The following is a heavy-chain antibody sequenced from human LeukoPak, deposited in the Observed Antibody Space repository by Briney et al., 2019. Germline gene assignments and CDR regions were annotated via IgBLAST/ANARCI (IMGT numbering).Heavy chain of an antibody. CDR1: GFTFSSYA. CDR2: ISGRGGST. CDR3: TTDPNYYDSSGYFRVADY. Sequence: PGGSLRLSCAASGFTFSSYAMSRVRQAPGKGLEWVSGISGRGGSTYYADSVKGRFTISRDNSKNTLHLQMNSLRAEDTAVYYCTTDPNYYDSSGYFRVADYWGQGTLVTVSS. J-gene: IGHJ4*02. D-gene: IGHD3-22*01. V-gene: IGHV3-23*01.